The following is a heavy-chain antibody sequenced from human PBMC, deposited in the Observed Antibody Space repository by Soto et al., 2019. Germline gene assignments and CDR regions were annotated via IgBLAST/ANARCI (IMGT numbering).Heavy chain of an antibody. Sequence: LRLSCAASGFTFSSYAMSWVRQAPGKGLEWVSAISGSGGSTYYADSVKGRFTISRDNSKNTLYLQMNSLRAEDTAVYYCAKAGTMYSSGWYFDYWGQGTLVTVSS. CDR2: ISGSGGST. V-gene: IGHV3-23*01. D-gene: IGHD6-19*01. CDR3: AKAGTMYSSGWYFDY. J-gene: IGHJ4*02. CDR1: GFTFSSYA.